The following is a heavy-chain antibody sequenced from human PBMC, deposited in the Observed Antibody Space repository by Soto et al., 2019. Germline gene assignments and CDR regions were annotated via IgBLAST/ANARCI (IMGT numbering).Heavy chain of an antibody. V-gene: IGHV1-3*01. Sequence: ASVKVSCKASGYTFTSYAMHWVRQAPGQRLEWMGWINAGNGNTKYSQKFQGRVTITRDTSASTAYMELSSLRSEDTAVYYCARERLRSNLFDSWGQGTLVTVSS. J-gene: IGHJ5*01. CDR3: ARERLRSNLFDS. CDR2: INAGNGNT. D-gene: IGHD6-25*01. CDR1: GYTFTSYA.